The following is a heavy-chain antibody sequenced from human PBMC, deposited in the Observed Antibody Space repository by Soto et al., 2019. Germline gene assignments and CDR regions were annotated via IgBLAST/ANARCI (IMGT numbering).Heavy chain of an antibody. V-gene: IGHV3-33*01. CDR3: ARDRGGSGYGYVHDY. Sequence: GGSLRLSCAASGFTFSSYGMHWVRQAPGKGLEWVAVIWYDGSNKYYADSVKGRFTISRDNSKNTLYLQMNSLRAEDTAVYYCARDRGGSGYGYVHDYWGQGTLVTVSS. CDR1: GFTFSSYG. J-gene: IGHJ4*02. CDR2: IWYDGSNK. D-gene: IGHD5-12*01.